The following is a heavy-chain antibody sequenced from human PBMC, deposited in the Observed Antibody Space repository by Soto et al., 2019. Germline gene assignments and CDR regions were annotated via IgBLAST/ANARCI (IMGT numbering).Heavy chain of an antibody. CDR3: ARGRREIVVVPAARISHYYYGMDV. V-gene: IGHV4-34*01. CDR2: INHSGST. J-gene: IGHJ6*02. D-gene: IGHD2-2*01. Sequence: SETLSLTCAVYGGSFSGYYWSWIRQPPGKGLEWIGEINHSGSTNYNPSLKSRVTISVDTSKNQFSLKLSSVTAADTAVYYCARGRREIVVVPAARISHYYYGMDVWGQGTTVTVS. CDR1: GGSFSGYY.